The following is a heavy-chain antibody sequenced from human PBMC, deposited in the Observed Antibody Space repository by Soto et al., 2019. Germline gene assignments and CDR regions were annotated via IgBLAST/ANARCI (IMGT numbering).Heavy chain of an antibody. CDR2: INHSGST. J-gene: IGHJ4*02. D-gene: IGHD1-20*01. CDR3: ARGYNPAYND. Sequence: SETLSLTCAVYGGSFSGYYWSWIRQPPGKGLEWIGEINHSGSTNYNPSLKSRVTISVDTSKNQFSLKLSSVTAADTAVYYCARGYNPAYNDWGQGTQVTVSS. CDR1: GGSFSGYY. V-gene: IGHV4-34*01.